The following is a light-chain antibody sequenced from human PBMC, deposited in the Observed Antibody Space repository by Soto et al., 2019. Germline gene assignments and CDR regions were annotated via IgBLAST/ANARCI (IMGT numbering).Light chain of an antibody. CDR2: DVS. CDR1: SSDVGGYNY. J-gene: IGLJ1*01. CDR3: SSYTSSSTL. V-gene: IGLV2-14*01. Sequence: ALTQPASVSGSPVHSITISCTGTSSDVGGYNYVSWYQQHPGKAPKLMIYDVSNRPSGVSNRFSGSKSGNTASLTISGLQAEDEADYYCSSYTSSSTLFGTGTKVTGL.